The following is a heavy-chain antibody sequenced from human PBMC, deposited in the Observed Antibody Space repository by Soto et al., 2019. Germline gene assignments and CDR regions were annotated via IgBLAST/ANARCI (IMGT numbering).Heavy chain of an antibody. D-gene: IGHD3-10*02. CDR3: ARVTTFGQDDYYYYGMDV. CDR1: GFTFSSYS. J-gene: IGHJ6*02. CDR2: ISSSSSYI. Sequence: EVQLVESGGGLVKPGGSLRLSCAASGFTFSSYSMNWVRQAPGKGLEWVSSISSSSSYIYYADSVKGRFTISRDNDKNSLYLQMNSLRAEDTAVYYCARVTTFGQDDYYYYGMDVWGQGTTVTVSS. V-gene: IGHV3-21*01.